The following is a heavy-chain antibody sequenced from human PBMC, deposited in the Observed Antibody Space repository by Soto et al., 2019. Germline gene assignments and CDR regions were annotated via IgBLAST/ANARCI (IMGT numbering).Heavy chain of an antibody. J-gene: IGHJ6*02. CDR1: GGSISSGGYY. CDR2: IYYSGST. D-gene: IGHD3-10*01. V-gene: IGHV4-31*03. CDR3: ARDPIWFGELLGHNYYYGMDV. Sequence: LSLTCTVSGGSISSGGYYWSWIRQHPGKGLEWIGYIYYSGSTYYNPSLKSRVTISVDTSKNQFSLKLSSVTAADTAVYYCARDPIWFGELLGHNYYYGMDVWGQGTTVTVSS.